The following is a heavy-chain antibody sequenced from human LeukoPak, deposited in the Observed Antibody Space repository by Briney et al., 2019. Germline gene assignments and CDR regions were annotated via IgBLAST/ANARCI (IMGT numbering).Heavy chain of an antibody. CDR2: IYYSGNT. J-gene: IGHJ2*01. V-gene: IGHV4-59*01. CDR3: ARDRDSSGLRDFDL. Sequence: SETLSLTCTASGVTINSYYWSWIRQPPGKGLEWIGYIYYSGNTNYNHSLQSRVSISIDTSKNKLSLQLSSVTAADTAVYYCARDRDSSGLRDFDLCGRGTLGSVSA. D-gene: IGHD3-22*01. CDR1: GVTINSYY.